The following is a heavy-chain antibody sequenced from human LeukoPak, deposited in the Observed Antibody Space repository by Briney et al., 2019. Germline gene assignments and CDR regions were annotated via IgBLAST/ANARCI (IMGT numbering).Heavy chain of an antibody. CDR2: IYYSGTT. V-gene: IGHV4-30-4*08. D-gene: IGHD3-22*01. J-gene: IGHJ1*01. CDR3: ARHPTDYYDSSGYHEYFQH. Sequence: PSETLSLTCTVSGGSINSGDYYWSWIRQPPGKGLEWVGYIYYSGTTYYNPSLKRRVTISVDPSKNQFSLKLSSVTAADTAVYYCARHPTDYYDSSGYHEYFQHWGQGTLVTVSS. CDR1: GGSINSGDYY.